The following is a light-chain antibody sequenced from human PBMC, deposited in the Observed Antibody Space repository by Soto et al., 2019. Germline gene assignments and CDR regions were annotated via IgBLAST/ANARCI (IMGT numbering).Light chain of an antibody. CDR1: QGIRND. CDR2: AAS. J-gene: IGKJ3*01. Sequence: DIQMTQSPSSLSASVGDRVTITCRASQGIRNDLTWYQQKPGKAPKRLIYAASSLHTGVPSRFSGSGSGTEFALAISSLQHEDFATCYCLQHNSFPPTFGPGTKVDIK. V-gene: IGKV1-17*01. CDR3: LQHNSFPPT.